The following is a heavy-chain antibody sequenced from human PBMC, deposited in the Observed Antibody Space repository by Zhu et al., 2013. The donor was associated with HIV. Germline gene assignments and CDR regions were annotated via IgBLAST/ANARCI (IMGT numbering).Heavy chain of an antibody. CDR3: ARGNPGPKSSSWELGLDY. D-gene: IGHD6-13*01. Sequence: QVVQSGGEVKEPGASVKVSCKTSGYTFSDYGISWVRQVTGQGLEWMGIINPSGGSTSYAQKFQGRVTMTRDTSTSTVYMELSSLRSEDTAVYYCARGNPGPKSSSWELGLDYWGQGTLVTVSS. CDR2: INPSGGST. CDR1: GYTFSDYG. J-gene: IGHJ4*02. V-gene: IGHV1-46*01.